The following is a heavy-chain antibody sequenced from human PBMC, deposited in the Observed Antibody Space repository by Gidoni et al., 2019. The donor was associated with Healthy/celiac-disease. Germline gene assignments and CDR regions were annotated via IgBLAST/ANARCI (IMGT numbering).Heavy chain of an antibody. V-gene: IGHV3-21*01. Sequence: EVQLVESGGGLVKPGGSLRLSCAASGFTSSSYSMNWVRQAPGKGLEWVSSFSSSSSYIYYADSVKGRFTISRDNAKNSLYLQMNSLRAEDTAVYYCARAHRRYSSGWPDIWGQGTMVTVSS. CDR2: FSSSSSYI. D-gene: IGHD6-19*01. CDR1: GFTSSSYS. CDR3: ARAHRRYSSGWPDI. J-gene: IGHJ3*02.